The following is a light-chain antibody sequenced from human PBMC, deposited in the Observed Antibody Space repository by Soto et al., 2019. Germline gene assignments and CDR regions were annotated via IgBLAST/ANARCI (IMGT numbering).Light chain of an antibody. CDR2: DAS. CDR3: QQYNDWPPIT. J-gene: IGKJ5*01. V-gene: IGKV3D-11*01. CDR1: QGVSSY. Sequence: EIVLTQSSATLSLSPGERATLSCRASQGVSSYLAWYQQKPGQVPRLLIYDASNRATGIPARFSGSGPGTEFTLTISSLQSEDFAVYYCQQYNDWPPITFGQGTRPEIK.